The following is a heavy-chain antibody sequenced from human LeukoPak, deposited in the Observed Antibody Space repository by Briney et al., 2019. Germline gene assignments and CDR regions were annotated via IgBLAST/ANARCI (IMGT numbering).Heavy chain of an antibody. CDR3: ARSIPYGTTWYGRSDY. Sequence: GGSLTLSCAASGFPFSSYSMTCVRQAPGKGLEWVANIKPDGTTKFYVDSVKGRFTISRDNALNSLYLQMNSLRAEDTAIYYCARSIPYGTTWYGRSDYWGQGTLVTVSS. J-gene: IGHJ4*02. D-gene: IGHD6-13*01. CDR2: IKPDGTTK. V-gene: IGHV3-7*03. CDR1: GFPFSSYS.